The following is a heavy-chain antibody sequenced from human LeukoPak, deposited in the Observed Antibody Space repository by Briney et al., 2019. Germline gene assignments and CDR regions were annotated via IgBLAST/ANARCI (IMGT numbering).Heavy chain of an antibody. CDR2: INAGNGNT. Sequence: ASVKVSCKASGYTFTSYAMHWVRQAPGQRLEWMGWINAGNGNTKYSQKFQGRVTITRNTSISTAYMELSSLRSEDTAVYYCASCYGDNYYFDYWGQGTLVTVSS. CDR1: GYTFTSYA. D-gene: IGHD4-23*01. V-gene: IGHV1-3*01. J-gene: IGHJ4*02. CDR3: ASCYGDNYYFDY.